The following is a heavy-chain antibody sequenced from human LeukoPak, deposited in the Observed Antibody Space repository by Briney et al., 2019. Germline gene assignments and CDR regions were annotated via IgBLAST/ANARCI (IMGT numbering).Heavy chain of an antibody. J-gene: IGHJ4*02. CDR2: ISGSGGDT. D-gene: IGHD6-19*01. CDR3: AKTTAGYSSGRYPSWPVDY. CDR1: GFTFRSYA. Sequence: PGGSLRLSCAASGFTFRSYAIYWVRQAPGKGLEWVSGISGSGGDTYFADSGEGRFTISRDNSKNTVFLQMDSLRAEDTAVYYCAKTTAGYSSGRYPSWPVDYWGLGTLVTVSS. V-gene: IGHV3-23*01.